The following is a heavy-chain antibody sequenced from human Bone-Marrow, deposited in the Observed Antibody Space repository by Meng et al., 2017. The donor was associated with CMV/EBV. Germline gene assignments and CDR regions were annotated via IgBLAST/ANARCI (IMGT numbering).Heavy chain of an antibody. J-gene: IGHJ4*02. Sequence: GESLKISCAASGFTFSSYSMNWVRQAPGKGLEWVSSISSGSTSIYYTDSVRGRFAISRDNAKNSLYLQMNSLRAEDTAVYYCASLSRAQGKDYWGQGTLVTVSS. V-gene: IGHV3-21*01. D-gene: IGHD4-23*01. CDR2: ISSGSTSI. CDR1: GFTFSSYS. CDR3: ASLSRAQGKDY.